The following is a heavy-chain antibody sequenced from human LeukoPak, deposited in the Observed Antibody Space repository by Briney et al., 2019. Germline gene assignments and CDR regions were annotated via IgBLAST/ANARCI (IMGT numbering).Heavy chain of an antibody. Sequence: SETLSLTCTVSGGSISYFYWSWIRQPAGKGLEWIGRIYTSGSTNYNPSLKSRVTMSVDTSKKQFSLKLSSVTAADTAVYYCARVSGRFTWYFDLWGRGTLVTVSS. J-gene: IGHJ2*01. V-gene: IGHV4-4*07. CDR1: GGSISYFY. CDR2: IYTSGST. CDR3: ARVSGRFTWYFDL.